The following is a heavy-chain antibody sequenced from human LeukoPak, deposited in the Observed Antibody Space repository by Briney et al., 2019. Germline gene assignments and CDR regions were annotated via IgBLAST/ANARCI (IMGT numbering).Heavy chain of an antibody. D-gene: IGHD3-10*01. CDR2: IFPGESDT. Sequence: GESLKISCEGSGYKFSSYWIAWVRQVPGKGPEWMGMIFPGESDTRYSPSFQGQVTISVDKSINSAYLQWRNLKASDTATYYCARLSGSAPFDYWGQGTLVAVSS. CDR1: GYKFSSYW. V-gene: IGHV5-51*01. J-gene: IGHJ4*02. CDR3: ARLSGSAPFDY.